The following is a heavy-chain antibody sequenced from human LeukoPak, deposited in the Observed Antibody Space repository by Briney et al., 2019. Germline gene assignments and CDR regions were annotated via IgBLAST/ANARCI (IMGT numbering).Heavy chain of an antibody. Sequence: SETLSLTCTVSGGSISSGGYYWSWIRQHPGKGLEWIGYIYYSGGTYYNPSLKSRVTISVDTSKNQFSLKLSSVTAADTAVYYCARVSKEFSGYDFNGGYYFDYWGQGTLVTVSS. CDR2: IYYSGGT. D-gene: IGHD5-12*01. V-gene: IGHV4-31*03. J-gene: IGHJ4*02. CDR3: ARVSKEFSGYDFNGGYYFDY. CDR1: GGSISSGGYY.